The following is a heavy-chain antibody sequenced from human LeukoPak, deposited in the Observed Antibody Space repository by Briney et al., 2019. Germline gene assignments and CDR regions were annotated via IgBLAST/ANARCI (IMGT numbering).Heavy chain of an antibody. D-gene: IGHD1-26*01. CDR1: GFTVINAW. CDR2: IKAKAHGCTI. CDR3: TTDGVGVEGATYDN. Sequence: GGSLRLSCAASGFTVINAWMAWVRQAPGKGLEWVGRIKAKAHGCTIEYAAPVKGRCTISRDDSKNTLYLQMNSLKTEDTAVYYCTTDGVGVEGATYDNWGQGTLVSVSS. J-gene: IGHJ4*02. V-gene: IGHV3-15*01.